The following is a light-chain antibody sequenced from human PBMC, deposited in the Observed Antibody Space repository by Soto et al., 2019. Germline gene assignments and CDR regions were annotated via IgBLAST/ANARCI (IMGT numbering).Light chain of an antibody. CDR2: EVV. CDR1: KSDIGVYDF. Sequence: QSVLTQPPSASGSPGQSVTISCTGTKSDIGVYDFVSWYQHHPGKAPRLIIYEVVQRPSGVPDRFSGSKPGNTASLTVSGLQAADEADYYCSSKSPDFFGTGTKVTVL. CDR3: SSKSPDF. J-gene: IGLJ1*01. V-gene: IGLV2-8*01.